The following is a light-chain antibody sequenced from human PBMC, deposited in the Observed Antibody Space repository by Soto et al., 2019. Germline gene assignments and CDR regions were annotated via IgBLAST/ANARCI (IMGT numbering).Light chain of an antibody. J-gene: IGLJ1*01. V-gene: IGLV2-14*03. CDR1: SSDIGAYIH. Sequence: QSVLTRPASVSGSPGQSIAVSCSGTSSDIGAYIHVSWYQQHPGKAPKLMIYDVSNRPSGVSDRFSGSKSGNTASLTISGLQAEDEGDYYCTSYTTSGTYVFGAGTKLTVL. CDR2: DVS. CDR3: TSYTTSGTYV.